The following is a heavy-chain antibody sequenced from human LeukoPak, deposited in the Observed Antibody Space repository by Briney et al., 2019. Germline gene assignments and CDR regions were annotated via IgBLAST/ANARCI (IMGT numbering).Heavy chain of an antibody. Sequence: SETLSLTCTVSGGSISSYYWSWIRQPPGKGLEWIGYIYYSGSTNYNPSLKSRVTISVDTSKNQFSLKLSSVTAADTAVYYCARHRIGTLTYFDYWGQGTLVTVSS. D-gene: IGHD1-14*01. CDR2: IYYSGST. CDR3: ARHRIGTLTYFDY. CDR1: GGSISSYY. V-gene: IGHV4-59*08. J-gene: IGHJ4*02.